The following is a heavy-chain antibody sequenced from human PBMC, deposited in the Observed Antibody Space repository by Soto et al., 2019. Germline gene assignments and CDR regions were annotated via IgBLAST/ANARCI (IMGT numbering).Heavy chain of an antibody. D-gene: IGHD3-3*01. V-gene: IGHV4-31*03. Sequence: PSETLSLTCTVSGGSISSGGYYWSWIRQHPGKGLEWIGYIYYSGSTYYNPSLKSRVTISVDKSKNQFSLKLSSVTAADTAVYYCERAPTIFGVVIPPNYGMDVWGQGTTATVS. CDR1: GGSISSGGYY. J-gene: IGHJ6*01. CDR3: ERAPTIFGVVIPPNYGMDV. CDR2: IYYSGST.